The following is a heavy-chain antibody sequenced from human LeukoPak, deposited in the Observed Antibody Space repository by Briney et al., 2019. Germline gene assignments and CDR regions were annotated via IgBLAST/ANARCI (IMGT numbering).Heavy chain of an antibody. CDR1: GFTVSSNY. CDR2: ISSSSSYI. V-gene: IGHV3-21*01. CDR3: ARETYCSGGSCYKGNAFDI. J-gene: IGHJ3*02. Sequence: PGGSLRLSCAASGFTVSSNYMSWVRQAPGKGLEWVSSISSSSSYIYYADSMKGRFTISRDNAKNSLYLQMNSLRVDDTAVYYCARETYCSGGSCYKGNAFDIWGQGTMVTVSS. D-gene: IGHD2-15*01.